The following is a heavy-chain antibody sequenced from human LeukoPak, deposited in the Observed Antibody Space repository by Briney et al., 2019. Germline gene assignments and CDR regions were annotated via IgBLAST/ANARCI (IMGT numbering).Heavy chain of an antibody. Sequence: GGSLRLSCAASGFTFDDYAMHWVRQAPGKGLEWVSGISWNSGSIGYADSVKGRFTISRDNAKNSLYLQMNSLRAEDTALYYCAKETPYDYVWGSYRYNTRTPGHVGPLDYWGQGTLVTVSS. CDR3: AKETPYDYVWGSYRYNTRTPGHVGPLDY. V-gene: IGHV3-9*01. J-gene: IGHJ4*02. D-gene: IGHD3-16*02. CDR1: GFTFDDYA. CDR2: ISWNSGSI.